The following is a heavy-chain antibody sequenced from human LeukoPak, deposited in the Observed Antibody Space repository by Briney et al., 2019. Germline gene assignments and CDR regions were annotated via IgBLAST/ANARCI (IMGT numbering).Heavy chain of an antibody. CDR1: GFTFSSFG. CDR3: ARAAPYYYDSSGYSAFDS. CDR2: IWYDGSNK. V-gene: IGHV3-33*01. Sequence: PGRSLRLTCAASGFTFSSFGMHWVRQAPGKGLEWVAVIWYDGSNKNYADSVKGRFTISRDNAKNSLYLQMNSLRDEDTAVYYCARAAPYYYDSSGYSAFDSWGQGTMVTVSA. D-gene: IGHD3-22*01. J-gene: IGHJ3*02.